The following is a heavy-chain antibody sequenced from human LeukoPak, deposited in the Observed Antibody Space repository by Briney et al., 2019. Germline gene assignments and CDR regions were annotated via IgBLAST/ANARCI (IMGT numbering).Heavy chain of an antibody. D-gene: IGHD2-15*01. Sequence: SETLSLTCTVSGGSISSYYWSWIRQPPGKGLEWIGYIYYSGSTNYNPSLKSRVTISVDTSKNQFSLKLSSVTAADTAVYYCARLVVVAATLTVAGDWFDPWGQGTLVTVSS. CDR3: ARLVVVAATLTVAGDWFDP. CDR2: IYYSGST. J-gene: IGHJ5*02. V-gene: IGHV4-59*08. CDR1: GGSISSYY.